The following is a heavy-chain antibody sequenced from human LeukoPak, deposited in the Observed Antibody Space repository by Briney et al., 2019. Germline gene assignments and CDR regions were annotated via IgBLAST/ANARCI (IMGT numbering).Heavy chain of an antibody. J-gene: IGHJ4*02. Sequence: PGGSLRLSCAASGFTFSSYGMSWVRQAPGKGLEWVSAISGSGGSTYYADSVKGRFTISRDNAKNSLYLQMNSLRAEDTALYYCAKDIGGSGAYFDYWGQGTLVTVSS. CDR3: AKDIGGSGAYFDY. D-gene: IGHD3-10*01. V-gene: IGHV3-23*01. CDR1: GFTFSSYG. CDR2: ISGSGGST.